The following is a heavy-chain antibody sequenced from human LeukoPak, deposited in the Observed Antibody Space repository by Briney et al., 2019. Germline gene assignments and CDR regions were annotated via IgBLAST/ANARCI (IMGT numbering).Heavy chain of an antibody. Sequence: GGSLRLSCVASGFTFSSYSMAWVRQAPGKGLEWVSSISSYSSYIYYADSVKGRFTISRDNAKNSLYLQMNSLRAEDTAVYYCASTGIAARHGYWGQGTLVTVSS. J-gene: IGHJ4*02. V-gene: IGHV3-21*01. CDR3: ASTGIAARHGY. CDR1: GFTFSSYS. D-gene: IGHD6-6*01. CDR2: ISSYSSYI.